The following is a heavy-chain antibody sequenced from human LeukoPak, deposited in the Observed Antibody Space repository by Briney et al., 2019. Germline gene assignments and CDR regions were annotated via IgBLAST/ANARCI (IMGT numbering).Heavy chain of an antibody. D-gene: IGHD5-12*01. CDR3: ARDHLGYSGYEGARLVY. J-gene: IGHJ4*02. V-gene: IGHV1-2*02. Sequence: ASVKVSCKASGYTFTGYYMHWVRQAPGQGLEWMGWINPNSGGTNYAQKFQGRVTMTRDTSISTAYMELSRLRSDDTAVYYCARDHLGYSGYEGARLVYWGQGTLVTVSS. CDR2: INPNSGGT. CDR1: GYTFTGYY.